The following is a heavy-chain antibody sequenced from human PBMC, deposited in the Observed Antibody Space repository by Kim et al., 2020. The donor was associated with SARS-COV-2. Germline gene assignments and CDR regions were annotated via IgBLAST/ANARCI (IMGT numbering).Heavy chain of an antibody. CDR3: ARGPGGMDV. V-gene: IGHV1-18*01. CDR2: GNT. D-gene: IGHD7-27*01. J-gene: IGHJ6*02. Sequence: GNTNYAQKLQGRVTMTTDTSTSTAYMELRSLRSDDTAVYYCARGPGGMDVWGQGTTVTVSS.